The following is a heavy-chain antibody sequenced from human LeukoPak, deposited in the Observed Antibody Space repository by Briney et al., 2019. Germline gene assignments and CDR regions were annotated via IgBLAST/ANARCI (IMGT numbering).Heavy chain of an antibody. D-gene: IGHD2-21*01. CDR3: ARVANKTYGY. CDR1: GYTFTGYY. V-gene: IGHV1-2*02. CDR2: INPNSGGT. Sequence: ASVKVSCEASGYTFTGYYMHWVRQAPGQGLEWMGWINPNSGGTNYAQKFQGRVTMTRATSISTAYMELSRLRSDDTAVYYCARVANKTYGYWGQGTLVTVSS. J-gene: IGHJ4*02.